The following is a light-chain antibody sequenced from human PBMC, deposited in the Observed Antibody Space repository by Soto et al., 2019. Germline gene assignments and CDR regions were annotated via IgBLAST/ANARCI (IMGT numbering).Light chain of an antibody. V-gene: IGKV3D-15*01. CDR1: QRVSRD. J-gene: IGKJ4*01. CDR3: QQYNKWPPLT. CDR2: DTS. Sequence: EIGMTQSPAALSVSPGERVTLSCRASQRVSRDLAWYQQKPGQAPRLLIYDTSTRATGVPARFSGSGSGTEFTLTISDLQSEDFAVYYCQQYNKWPPLTFGGGTKVEIK.